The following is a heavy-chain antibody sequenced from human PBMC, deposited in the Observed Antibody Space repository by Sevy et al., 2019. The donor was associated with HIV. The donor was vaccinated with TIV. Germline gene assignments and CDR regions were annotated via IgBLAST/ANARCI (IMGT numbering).Heavy chain of an antibody. J-gene: IGHJ3*02. Sequence: GGSLRLSCAASGFTFSSYWMHWVRQAPGKGLMWVSRINGDGSSTSYADSVKGRFTISRDNAKNTLCLQMNSLRAEDTAVYYCARWRAVAGSPHAFDIWGQGTMVTVSS. CDR3: ARWRAVAGSPHAFDI. CDR1: GFTFSSYW. D-gene: IGHD6-19*01. CDR2: INGDGSST. V-gene: IGHV3-74*01.